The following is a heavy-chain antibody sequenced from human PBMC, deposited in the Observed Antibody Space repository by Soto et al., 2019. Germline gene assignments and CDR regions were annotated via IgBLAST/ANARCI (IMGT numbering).Heavy chain of an antibody. CDR1: GGSFNDYY. V-gene: IGHV4-34*01. Sequence: SXTLALACAAYGGSFNDYYWTWILQPPGKGLEWIGEINHSGSTNYNPSLKSRVTISVDTSKNQFSLKLSSVTEADTAVYYCARGPVVVPAAIVMDVWGKGITVTVSS. J-gene: IGHJ6*03. CDR2: INHSGST. CDR3: ARGPVVVPAAIVMDV. D-gene: IGHD2-2*01.